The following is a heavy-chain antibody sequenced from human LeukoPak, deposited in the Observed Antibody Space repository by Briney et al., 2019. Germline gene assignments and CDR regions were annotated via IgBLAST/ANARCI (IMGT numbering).Heavy chain of an antibody. Sequence: PSETLSLTCTVSGVSITTYYWSWIRQPPGKGLEWIGFISYSGTTSYSPPLKSRVTMSVDAPKNQFSLKLSSVTAADAAVYYCATSYPSGSYGNLDSWGQGTLVSVSS. CDR3: ATSYPSGSYGNLDS. CDR2: ISYSGTT. J-gene: IGHJ4*02. V-gene: IGHV4-59*01. D-gene: IGHD3-10*01. CDR1: GVSITTYY.